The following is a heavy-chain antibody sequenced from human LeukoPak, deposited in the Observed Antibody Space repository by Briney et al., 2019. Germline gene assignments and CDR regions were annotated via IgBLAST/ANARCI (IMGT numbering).Heavy chain of an antibody. D-gene: IGHD6-6*01. CDR1: GFTFSSYW. CDR3: ARDSTGRLGIAARGTCY. CDR2: IKQDGSEK. Sequence: PGGSLRLSCAASGFTFSSYWMSWVRQAPGKGLEWVANIKQDGSEKYYVDSVKGRFTISRDNAKNSLYLQMNSLRAEDTAVYYCARDSTGRLGIAARGTCYWGQGTLVTVSS. V-gene: IGHV3-7*01. J-gene: IGHJ4*02.